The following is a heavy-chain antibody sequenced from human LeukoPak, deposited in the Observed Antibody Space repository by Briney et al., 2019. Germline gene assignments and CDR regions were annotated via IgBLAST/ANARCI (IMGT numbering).Heavy chain of an antibody. J-gene: IGHJ4*02. CDR1: GGSFRGYY. CDR2: INHSGST. Sequence: SETLSLTCAVYGGSFRGYYWSWIRQPPGKGLEWIGEINHSGSTNYNPSLKSRVTISVDTSKNQFSLKLSSVTAADTAVYYCARTASWYYGSGSYPDDCWGQGTLVTVSS. D-gene: IGHD3-10*01. CDR3: ARTASWYYGSGSYPDDC. V-gene: IGHV4-34*01.